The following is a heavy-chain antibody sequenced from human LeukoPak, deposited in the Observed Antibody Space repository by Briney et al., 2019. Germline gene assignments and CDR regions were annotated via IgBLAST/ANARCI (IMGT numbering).Heavy chain of an antibody. V-gene: IGHV4-59*01. Sequence: SETLSLTCTVSGDSINSYYWNWIPQPPGKGLEWIGYIYYSGRTDYNPSLKGRVTISVDTSKHQFSMKLKSVTAADTAVYFCARGRWLPNAFDIWGQGTMVTVFS. J-gene: IGHJ3*02. CDR3: ARGRWLPNAFDI. D-gene: IGHD5-24*01. CDR2: IYYSGRT. CDR1: GDSINSYY.